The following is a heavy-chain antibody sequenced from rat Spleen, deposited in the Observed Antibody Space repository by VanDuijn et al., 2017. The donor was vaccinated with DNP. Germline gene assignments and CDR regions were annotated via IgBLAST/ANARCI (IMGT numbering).Heavy chain of an antibody. D-gene: IGHD3-1*01. CDR2: ISFSGGT. CDR1: GYSITSDY. Sequence: EVQLQESGPGLAKPSQSLSLTCSVTGYSITSDYWGWIRKFPGNKMEWIGLISFSGGTSYNPSLKSRISITRDTSKNQFFLQLNSVTTEDTATYYCARFGPDLDYWGQGVTVTVSS. V-gene: IGHV3-1*01. J-gene: IGHJ2*01. CDR3: ARFGPDLDY.